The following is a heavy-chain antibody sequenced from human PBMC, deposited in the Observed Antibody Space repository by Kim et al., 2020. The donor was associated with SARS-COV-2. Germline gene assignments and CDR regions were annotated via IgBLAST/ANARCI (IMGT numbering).Heavy chain of an antibody. D-gene: IGHD6-13*01. CDR2: ITYSGNT. Sequence: SETLSLTCSVSGGSINSGGYSWSWIRQLPGKGLEWIGYITYSGNTFYNPSLMGRVTISIDTSKNQFSLKLRSMTVADTAVYYCAREAGSSGGGSDGMDV. J-gene: IGHJ6*01. CDR1: GGSINSGGYS. V-gene: IGHV4-31*03. CDR3: AREAGSSGGGSDGMDV.